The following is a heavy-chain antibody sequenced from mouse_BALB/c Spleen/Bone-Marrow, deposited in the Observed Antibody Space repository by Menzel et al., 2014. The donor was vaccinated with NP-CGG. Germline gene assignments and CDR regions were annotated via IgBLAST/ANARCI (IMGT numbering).Heavy chain of an antibody. CDR1: GFSLTNYG. CDR3: GRNFAYSLHALDY. V-gene: IGHV2-2*02. CDR2: IWSGGST. Sequence: VKLVESGPGLVQPSQSLSITCTVSGFSLTNYGIHWVRQSPGKGLEWLGVIWSGGSTDYNAAFISRLSISKDNSKSQVFFKMNSLQGNDTAIYSCGRNFAYSLHALDYWGQGTSGTGSS. J-gene: IGHJ4*01.